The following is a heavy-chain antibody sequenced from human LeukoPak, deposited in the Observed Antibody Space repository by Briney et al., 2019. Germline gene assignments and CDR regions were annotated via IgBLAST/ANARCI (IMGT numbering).Heavy chain of an antibody. V-gene: IGHV4-59*11. CDR3: ARETITMVRGVMSWAFDI. D-gene: IGHD3-10*01. CDR2: IYYSGST. J-gene: IGHJ3*02. CDR1: GGSISSHY. Sequence: NPSETLSLTCTVSGGSISSHYWSWIRQPPGKGLAWIGYIYYSGSTNYNPSLKSRVTISVDTSKNQFSLKLSSVTAADTAVYYCARETITMVRGVMSWAFDIWGQGTMVTVSS.